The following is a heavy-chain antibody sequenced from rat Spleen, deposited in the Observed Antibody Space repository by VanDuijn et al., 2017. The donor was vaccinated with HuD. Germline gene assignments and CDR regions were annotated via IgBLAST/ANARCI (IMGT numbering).Heavy chain of an antibody. J-gene: IGHJ2*01. CDR2: ISNGDSSGHSST. CDR1: GFTFSYYG. Sequence: EVQLVESGGGLVQPGRSLKLSCAASGFTFSYYGMAWVRQSPTKGLEWVATISNGDSSGHSSTYYLHSVKGRFTISSDNAKSTLSLHMDSLMSEDTATYYCARRHYGYTYYFDYWGQGVMVTVSS. D-gene: IGHD1-9*01. V-gene: IGHV5-29*01. CDR3: ARRHYGYTYYFDY.